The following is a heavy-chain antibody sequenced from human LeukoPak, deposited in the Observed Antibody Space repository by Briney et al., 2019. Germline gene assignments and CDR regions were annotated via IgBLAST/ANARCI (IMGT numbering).Heavy chain of an antibody. CDR1: GFTFNTYA. D-gene: IGHD6-13*01. Sequence: GRSLRLSCEASGFTFNTYAMHWVRQPPGKGLEWVALISYDGSDKIYTDSVKGRFTISRDNSESTLYLQMDSLRGGDAAVYYCAKAVGRISWSFDYWGQGALVTVSS. V-gene: IGHV3-30*18. CDR3: AKAVGRISWSFDY. CDR2: ISYDGSDK. J-gene: IGHJ4*02.